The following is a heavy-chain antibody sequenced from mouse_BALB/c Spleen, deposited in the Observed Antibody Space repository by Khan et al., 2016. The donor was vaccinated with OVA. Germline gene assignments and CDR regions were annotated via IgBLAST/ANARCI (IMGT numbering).Heavy chain of an antibody. Sequence: EVQLQESGPGLVKPSQSLSLTCTVTGYSITSDYAWNWIRQFPGNKLEWMGYISYSGNTKYNPSLKSRISITRDKSKHPFFLQLNFCSSEDRATYDWTRIRGGDFDYWGQGTTLTVSS. CDR3: TRIRGGDFDY. J-gene: IGHJ2*01. D-gene: IGHD3-1*01. CDR2: ISYSGNT. V-gene: IGHV3-2*02. CDR1: GYSITSDYA.